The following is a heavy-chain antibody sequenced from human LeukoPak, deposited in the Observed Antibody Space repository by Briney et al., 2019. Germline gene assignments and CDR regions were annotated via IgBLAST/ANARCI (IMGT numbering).Heavy chain of an antibody. V-gene: IGHV1-18*01. D-gene: IGHD3-10*01. Sequence: ASVKVSCKASGYTFTSYGISWVRQAPGPGLGWMGWISAYNGNINYAQKLQGSVTMTTDTSTSTAYMGLRSLRSDDTAVYYCGRGSARGLRGYYNDVWGKGTTVTISS. CDR1: GYTFTSYG. CDR3: GRGSARGLRGYYNDV. CDR2: ISAYNGNI. J-gene: IGHJ6*03.